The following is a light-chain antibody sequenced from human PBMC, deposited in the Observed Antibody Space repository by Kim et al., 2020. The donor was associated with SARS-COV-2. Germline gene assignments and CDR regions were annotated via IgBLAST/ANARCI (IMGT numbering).Light chain of an antibody. J-gene: IGKJ4*01. V-gene: IGKV1-9*01. CDR3: QQLNTYPLA. Sequence: ASVGDRVTISCRASQDISSYLAWYQQKPGKAPRLLIHAASSLQSGVPPRFSGSGSGRDFTLTISSLQPEESASYVCQQLNTYPLAFGGGTKVDIK. CDR2: AAS. CDR1: QDISSY.